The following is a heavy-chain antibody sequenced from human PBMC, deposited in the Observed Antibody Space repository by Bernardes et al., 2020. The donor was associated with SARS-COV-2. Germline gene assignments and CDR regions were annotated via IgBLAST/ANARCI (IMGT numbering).Heavy chain of an antibody. Sequence: VSCKVSGYTLTELSMHWVRQAPGKGLEWMGGFDPEDGETIYAQKFQGRVTMTEDTSTDTAYMELSSLRSEDTAVYYCATDPAIFGVVTLGYWGQGTLVTVSS. CDR3: ATDPAIFGVVTLGY. V-gene: IGHV1-24*01. D-gene: IGHD3-3*01. J-gene: IGHJ4*02. CDR1: GYTLTELS. CDR2: FDPEDGET.